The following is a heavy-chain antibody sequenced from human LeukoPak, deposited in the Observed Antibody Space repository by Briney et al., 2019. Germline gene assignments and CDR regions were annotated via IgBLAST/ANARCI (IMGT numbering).Heavy chain of an antibody. CDR2: IQNSVTT. D-gene: IGHD1-1*01. J-gene: IGHJ4*02. Sequence: PSETLSLTCTVSSGSMTNYYWSWIRQPPGRGLEWIGYIQNSVTTNYNPSLKSRLTISLDTPKNQFSLKLSSVTAADTAVYYCARLDILSTGYIDWWGQGTLVTVSS. V-gene: IGHV4-59*08. CDR1: SGSMTNYY. CDR3: ARLDILSTGYIDW.